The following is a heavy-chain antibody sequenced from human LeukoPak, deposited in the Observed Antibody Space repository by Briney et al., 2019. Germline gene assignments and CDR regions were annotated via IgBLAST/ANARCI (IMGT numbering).Heavy chain of an antibody. CDR3: ARTPKGGYPSDV. CDR2: IDPSDSYT. V-gene: IGHV5-10-1*01. J-gene: IGHJ6*04. CDR1: GYSFTSHW. Sequence: GESLKISCKGSGYSFTSHWISWVRQMPGKGLEWMGRIDPSDSYTNYSPSFQGHVTISADKSISTAYLQWSSLKASDTAMYYCARTPKGGYPSDVWGKGTTVTVSS. D-gene: IGHD5-18*01.